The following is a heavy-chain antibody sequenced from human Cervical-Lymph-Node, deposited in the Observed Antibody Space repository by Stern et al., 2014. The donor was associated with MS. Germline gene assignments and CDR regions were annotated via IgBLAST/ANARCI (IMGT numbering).Heavy chain of an antibody. D-gene: IGHD2-21*02. Sequence: QLQLQESGPGLVKPSQTLSLTCTVSGGSISSGSYYWTWIRQPAGKGLEWIGHIYSTGSTKYNPSLKRRATIAGDTSKNKSPLKRGSVTAADTAVYYCARDPPLTLKGAFDIWGQGTMVTVSS. V-gene: IGHV4-61*02. J-gene: IGHJ3*02. CDR1: GGSISSGSYY. CDR3: ARDPPLTLKGAFDI. CDR2: IYSTGST.